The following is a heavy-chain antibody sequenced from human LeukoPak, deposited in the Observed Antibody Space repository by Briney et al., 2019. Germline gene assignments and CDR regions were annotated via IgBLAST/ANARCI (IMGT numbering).Heavy chain of an antibody. CDR1: GYTFTSYG. D-gene: IGHD3-16*02. J-gene: IGHJ4*02. CDR2: ISAYNGNT. V-gene: IGHV1-18*01. CDR3: ARSSVWGSYRYATEFDY. Sequence: ASVKVSCKASGYTFTSYGISWVRQAPGQGLEWMGWISAYNGNTNYAQKLQDRVTMTTDTSTSTAYMELRSLRSDDTAVYYCARSSVWGSYRYATEFDYWGQGTLVTVSS.